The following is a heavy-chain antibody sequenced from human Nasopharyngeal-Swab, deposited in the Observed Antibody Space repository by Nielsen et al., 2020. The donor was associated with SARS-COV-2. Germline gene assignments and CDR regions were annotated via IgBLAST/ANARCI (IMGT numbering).Heavy chain of an antibody. CDR2: ISSSSSYI. CDR1: GFTFSSYS. Sequence: GESLKISCAASGFTFSSYSMNWVRQAPGKGLEWVSSISSSSSYIYYADSVKGRFTISRDNAKNSLYLQMNSLRAEDTAVYYCASDRRTYSIAAAGTIDYWGQGTLVTVSS. V-gene: IGHV3-21*01. J-gene: IGHJ4*02. CDR3: ASDRRTYSIAAAGTIDY. D-gene: IGHD6-13*01.